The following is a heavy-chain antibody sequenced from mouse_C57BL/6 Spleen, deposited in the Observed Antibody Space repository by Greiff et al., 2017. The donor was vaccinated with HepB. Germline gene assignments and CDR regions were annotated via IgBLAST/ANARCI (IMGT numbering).Heavy chain of an antibody. J-gene: IGHJ4*01. D-gene: IGHD2-3*01. Sequence: VQLQQSGPELVKPGASVKMSCKASGYTFTDYNMHWVKQSHGKSLEWIGYINPNNGGTSYNQKFKGKATLTVNKSSSTAYMELRSLTSEDSAVYYCAREGLLPYYYAMDYWGQGTSVTVSS. CDR1: GYTFTDYN. CDR2: INPNNGGT. V-gene: IGHV1-22*01. CDR3: AREGLLPYYYAMDY.